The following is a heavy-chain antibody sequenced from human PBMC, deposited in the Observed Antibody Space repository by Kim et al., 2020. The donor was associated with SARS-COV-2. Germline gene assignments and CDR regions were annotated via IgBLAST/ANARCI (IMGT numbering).Heavy chain of an antibody. D-gene: IGHD3-16*02. CDR1: GFTFSYYS. J-gene: IGHJ6*02. CDR3: ARDAVATFYDYTWGSYRPAWVGRMDV. Sequence: GGSLRLSCAASGFTFSYYSMHWVRQPPGKGLEWVALISYDENNKYYTDSVKGRFTISRDNSKNTLYLQMSSLRAADTAVYYCARDAVATFYDYTWGSYRPAWVGRMDVWGQGTTVTVSS. V-gene: IGHV3-30*04. CDR2: ISYDENNK.